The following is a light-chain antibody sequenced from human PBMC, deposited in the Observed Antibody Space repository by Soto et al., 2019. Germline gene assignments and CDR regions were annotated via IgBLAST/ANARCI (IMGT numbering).Light chain of an antibody. Sequence: DIQMTQSPSSLSASVGDRVTITCRASQSISSYLNWYQQKPGNAPKVLIYAASSLQSGAPSRCSGSGSGTDFTLTISSLQPEDYATCYCQQSYSTPRTVGQGTEVEIK. J-gene: IGKJ1*01. CDR1: QSISSY. V-gene: IGKV1-39*01. CDR3: QQSYSTPRT. CDR2: AAS.